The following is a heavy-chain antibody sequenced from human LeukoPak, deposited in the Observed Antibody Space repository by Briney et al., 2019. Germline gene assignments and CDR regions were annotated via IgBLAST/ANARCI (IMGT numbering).Heavy chain of an antibody. D-gene: IGHD6-13*01. Sequence: GRSLRLSCAASGFTLSSYGMHWVRQAPGKGLEWVAVIWYDGSNKYYADSVKGRFTISRDNSKNTLYLQMNSLRDEDTAVYYCAKARIAAAGTGAFDVWGQGTMVTVSS. CDR1: GFTLSSYG. J-gene: IGHJ3*01. CDR3: AKARIAAAGTGAFDV. CDR2: IWYDGSNK. V-gene: IGHV3-33*06.